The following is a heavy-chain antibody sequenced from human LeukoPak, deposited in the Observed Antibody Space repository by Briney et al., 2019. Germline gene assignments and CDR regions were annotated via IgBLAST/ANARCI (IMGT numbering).Heavy chain of an antibody. CDR3: ARDGFGSYFSLDY. D-gene: IGHD3-10*01. V-gene: IGHV3-7*04. CDR2: IRHDGSDE. J-gene: IGHJ4*02. CDR1: GFKFSDFY. Sequence: GASLRLSCVASGFKFSDFYMSWVRQAPGKGLEWVADIRHDGSDEYTVDSVKGRFTISRDNAKNSVFLQMNSLRAEDTAVYYCARDGFGSYFSLDYWGQGTLVTVSS.